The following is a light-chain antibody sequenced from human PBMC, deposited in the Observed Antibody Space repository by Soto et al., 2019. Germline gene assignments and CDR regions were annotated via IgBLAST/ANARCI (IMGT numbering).Light chain of an antibody. J-gene: IGLJ1*01. CDR3: CSHAGSGTEV. Sequence: QSVLTQPASVSGSHGQSITISCTGTNGDVGNYNFVSWYQQHPGKAPQLMVYEVSKRPSGVSNRFSGSKSGNTASLTISGLQAEDEADYYCCSHAGSGTEVFGTGTKVTVL. CDR2: EVS. V-gene: IGLV2-23*02. CDR1: NGDVGNYNF.